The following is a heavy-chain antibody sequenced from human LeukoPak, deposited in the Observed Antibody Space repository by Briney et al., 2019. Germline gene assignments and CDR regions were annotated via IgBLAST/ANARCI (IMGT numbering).Heavy chain of an antibody. V-gene: IGHV1-46*01. CDR3: ARETMDTAMAYNWFDP. Sequence: GASVKVSCKASGGIFSDHAVSWVRQAPGQGLEWMGVINPGGGSTSYAQKFQGRVTMTRDTSTSTVYMELSSLKSEDTGVYYCARETMDTAMAYNWFDPWGQGTLVTVSS. CDR2: INPGGGST. J-gene: IGHJ5*02. D-gene: IGHD5-18*01. CDR1: GGIFSDHA.